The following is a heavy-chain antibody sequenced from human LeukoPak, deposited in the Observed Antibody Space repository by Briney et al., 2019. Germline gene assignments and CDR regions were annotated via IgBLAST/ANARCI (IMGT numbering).Heavy chain of an antibody. J-gene: IGHJ1*01. D-gene: IGHD1-14*01. V-gene: IGHV4-34*01. CDR3: AAQGMDWEPPEH. Sequence: SETLSLTCAVYGGSFSGYYWSWIRQPPGTGLGWIGELNHSGSTNYNPSLKCRVTISVHTSKNQCSLKPSSVTAADTAVYFCAAQGMDWEPPEHWGQGTLVTVSS. CDR1: GGSFSGYY. CDR2: LNHSGST.